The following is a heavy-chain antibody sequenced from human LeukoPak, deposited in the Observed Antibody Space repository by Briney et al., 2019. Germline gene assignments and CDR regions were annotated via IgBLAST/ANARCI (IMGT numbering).Heavy chain of an antibody. CDR3: ARAGGSSTFNWFDR. V-gene: IGHV3-21*01. CDR1: GFSFSSYS. J-gene: IGHJ5*02. Sequence: GGSLRLSCAASGFSFSSYSMNWVRQAPGKGPEWVSFISSGGISTDYAASVQGPFTISRDNAENSLYLQLNSLSADDTAVYYCARAGGSSTFNWFDRWGQGTLVTVSS. CDR2: ISSGGIST. D-gene: IGHD2-15*01.